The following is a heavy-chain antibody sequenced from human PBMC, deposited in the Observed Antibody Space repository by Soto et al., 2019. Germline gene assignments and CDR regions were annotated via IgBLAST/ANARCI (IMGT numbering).Heavy chain of an antibody. CDR1: GYTFTNYY. CDR2: IDPSGGSP. CDR3: TRDTTRARWYFDY. D-gene: IGHD6-13*01. Sequence: ASVKVSCKASGYTFTNYYIHWVRQAPGQGLEWMGIIDPSGGSPTNAQKFQGRVSMTRDTSASTVYMQLSSLRSDDTAVYFWTRDTTRARWYFDYWGQGTLVTVSS. V-gene: IGHV1-46*03. J-gene: IGHJ4*02.